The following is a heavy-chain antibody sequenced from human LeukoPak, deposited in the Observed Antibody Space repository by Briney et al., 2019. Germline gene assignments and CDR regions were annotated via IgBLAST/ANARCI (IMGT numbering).Heavy chain of an antibody. CDR1: GGSISSGDYY. CDR2: IYYSGST. J-gene: IGHJ4*02. CDR3: ARVVPAANADY. V-gene: IGHV4-30-4*08. D-gene: IGHD2-2*01. Sequence: SETLSLTCTVSGGSISSGDYYLSWIRQPPGKGLEWIGYIYYSGSTYYNPSLKSRVTISVDTSKNQFSLKLSSVTAADTAVYYCARVVPAANADYWGQGTLVTVSS.